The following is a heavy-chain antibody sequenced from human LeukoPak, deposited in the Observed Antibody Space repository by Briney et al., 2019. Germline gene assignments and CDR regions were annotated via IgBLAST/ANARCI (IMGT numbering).Heavy chain of an antibody. D-gene: IGHD4-23*01. CDR1: GFTFSSYA. V-gene: IGHV3-23*01. J-gene: IGHJ4*02. CDR2: ISGSGGSI. Sequence: GGSLRLSCAASGFTFSSYAMSWVRQAPGKGLEWVSAISGSGGSIGYADSVKGRFTISRDNAKNSLYLQMNSLRAEDTALYYCAKDIGMTTVVKSYFDYWGQGTLVTVSS. CDR3: AKDIGMTTVVKSYFDY.